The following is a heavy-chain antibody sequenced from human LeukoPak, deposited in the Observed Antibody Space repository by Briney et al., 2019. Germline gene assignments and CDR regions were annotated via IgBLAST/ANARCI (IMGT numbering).Heavy chain of an antibody. D-gene: IGHD3-22*01. CDR3: ARLPDYDSSGYPDTFDI. CDR1: GGSISPNY. J-gene: IGHJ3*02. CDR2: IYYTGNT. V-gene: IGHV4-59*01. Sequence: PSETLSLTCTVSGGSISPNYWTWIRQPPGKGLEWIGFIYYTGNTNYNPSLKSRVTISIDTSKSHFSLKLSSLTAADTAVYYCARLPDYDSSGYPDTFDIWGQGTMVTVSS.